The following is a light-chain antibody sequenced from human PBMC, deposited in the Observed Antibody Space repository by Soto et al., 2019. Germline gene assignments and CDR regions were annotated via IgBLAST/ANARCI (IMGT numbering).Light chain of an antibody. J-gene: IGKJ1*01. CDR2: GAS. CDR3: QQYGSSGT. V-gene: IGKV3-20*01. CDR1: QSVNSN. Sequence: NGLTQSPATLSLSAGERATLSCRASQSVNSNLAWYQQKAGQAPRLLIYGASNRATGIPDRFSVSGSGTDFTLTISRLEPEDFAVDYGQQYGSSGTFSQGTKVDIK.